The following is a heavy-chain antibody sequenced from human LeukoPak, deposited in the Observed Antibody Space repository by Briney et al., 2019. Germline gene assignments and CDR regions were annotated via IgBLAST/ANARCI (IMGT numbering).Heavy chain of an antibody. CDR3: ARDHVKLGSGFHPFDAFDI. J-gene: IGHJ3*02. D-gene: IGHD3-22*01. CDR2: IDTNTGNP. Sequence: ASVKVSCKASGYTFTSYAMNWVRQAPGQGLEWMGWIDTNTGNPTYAQGFTGRFVFSLDTSVTTSSLQISSLKAEDTAVYYCARDHVKLGSGFHPFDAFDIWGQGTLVTVSS. V-gene: IGHV7-4-1*02. CDR1: GYTFTSYA.